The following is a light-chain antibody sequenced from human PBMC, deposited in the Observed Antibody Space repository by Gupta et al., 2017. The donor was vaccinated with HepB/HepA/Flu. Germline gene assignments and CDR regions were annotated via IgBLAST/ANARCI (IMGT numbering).Light chain of an antibody. CDR1: QSFFA. J-gene: IGKJ4*01. CDR2: GVS. Sequence: DIVITPPPLSLPVTSAEPATIFCRSCQSFFALDWYLQKPGQSPQRLIYGVSNRASGVPDRFSGSGSGTDFTLNISRVEAEDVGVYYCMQLRAFPLSFGGGTKVEIK. V-gene: IGKV2-40*01. CDR3: MQLRAFPLS.